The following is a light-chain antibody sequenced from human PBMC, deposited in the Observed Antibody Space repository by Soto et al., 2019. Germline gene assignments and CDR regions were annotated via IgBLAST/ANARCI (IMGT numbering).Light chain of an antibody. CDR3: QQYNNWPRT. Sequence: EIVMTQSPATLSLSPGERATLSCRASQSVSSNLAWYQQKPGQAPRLLIYGASTRATGIPARFSGSGSGTEFTFTISSLQSEDFAVYYCQQYNNWPRTFGQGTKVEIK. CDR1: QSVSSN. J-gene: IGKJ1*01. V-gene: IGKV3-15*01. CDR2: GAS.